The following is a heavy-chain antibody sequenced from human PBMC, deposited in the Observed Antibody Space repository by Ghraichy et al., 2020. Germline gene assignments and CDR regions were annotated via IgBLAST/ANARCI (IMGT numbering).Heavy chain of an antibody. CDR3: ARGVVLMVYAIWDYYYYGMDV. J-gene: IGHJ6*02. CDR2: INHSGST. V-gene: IGHV4-34*01. Sequence: SETLSLTCAVYGGSFSGYYWSWIRQPPGKGLEWIGEINHSGSTNYNPSLKSRVTISVDTSKNQFSLKLSSVTAADTAVYYCARGVVLMVYAIWDYYYYGMDVWGQGTTVTVSS. D-gene: IGHD2-8*01. CDR1: GGSFSGYY.